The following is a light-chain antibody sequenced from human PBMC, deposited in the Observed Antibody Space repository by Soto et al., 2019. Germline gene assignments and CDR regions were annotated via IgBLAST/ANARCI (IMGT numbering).Light chain of an antibody. CDR3: QKYNSAPKT. V-gene: IGKV1-27*01. Sequence: DIQMTQSPSSLSASVGDRVTITCRASQGIRNYLAWYQHKPGKVPKLLISGASTLQSGVPSRFSGSGSGTDFTLTISSLQPEDVATYYCQKYNSAPKTFGQGTKVEIK. CDR2: GAS. CDR1: QGIRNY. J-gene: IGKJ1*01.